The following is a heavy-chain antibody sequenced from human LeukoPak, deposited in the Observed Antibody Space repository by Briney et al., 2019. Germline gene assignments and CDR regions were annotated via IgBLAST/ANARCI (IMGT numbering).Heavy chain of an antibody. Sequence: GESLKISCKASGYSFTNYWIGWVRQMPGKGLEWMGIIYPDDSDARHSPSFQGQVTISADKSISTAYLQWSSLKASDTAMYYCARAGYSNRWDGVDYWGQGTLVTVSS. J-gene: IGHJ4*02. CDR3: ARAGYSNRWDGVDY. D-gene: IGHD2/OR15-2a*01. CDR1: GYSFTNYW. V-gene: IGHV5-51*01. CDR2: IYPDDSDA.